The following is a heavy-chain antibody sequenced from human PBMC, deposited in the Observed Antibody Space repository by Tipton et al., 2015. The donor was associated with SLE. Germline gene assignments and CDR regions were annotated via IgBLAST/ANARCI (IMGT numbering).Heavy chain of an antibody. CDR2: ITYSGHT. CDR3: AREGCSSTSCYGYYYMDA. CDR1: GGPLNHGGYY. J-gene: IGHJ6*03. D-gene: IGHD2-2*01. V-gene: IGHV4-31*02. Sequence: LRLSCTVSGGPLNHGGYYWNYIRQHPGEGLEWIGHITYSGHTLYNPSLQSRVTISVDTSKNQFSLKLTSVTAADTAVYYCAREGCSSTSCYGYYYMDAWGKGTTATVSS.